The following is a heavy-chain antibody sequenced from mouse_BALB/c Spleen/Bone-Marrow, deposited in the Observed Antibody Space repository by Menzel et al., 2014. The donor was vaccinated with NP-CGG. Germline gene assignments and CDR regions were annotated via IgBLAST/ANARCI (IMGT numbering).Heavy chain of an antibody. CDR2: INPSTGYA. CDR1: GYTLTDTW. Sequence: QVQLKDSGPELAKPGASVKMSCKASGYTLTDTWIHWIKQRPGQGLEWIGYINPSTGYAEYNQNFKDKATLTVDKSSSTAYMQLSSLTSEDSAVYYCARDYWGQGTTLTVSS. V-gene: IGHV1-7*01. J-gene: IGHJ2*01. CDR3: ARDY.